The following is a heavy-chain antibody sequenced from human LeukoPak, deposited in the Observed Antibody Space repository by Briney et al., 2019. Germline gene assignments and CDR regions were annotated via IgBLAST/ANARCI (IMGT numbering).Heavy chain of an antibody. CDR3: ARVLAARSSFDY. CDR1: GFTFSSYG. V-gene: IGHV3-30*03. CDR2: ISYDGSNK. J-gene: IGHJ4*02. D-gene: IGHD6-6*01. Sequence: GGSLRLSCAASGFTFSSYGMHWVRQAPGKGLEWVAVISYDGSNKYYADSVKGRFTISRDNSKNTLYLQMNSLRAEDTAVYYCARVLAARSSFDYWGQGTLVTVSS.